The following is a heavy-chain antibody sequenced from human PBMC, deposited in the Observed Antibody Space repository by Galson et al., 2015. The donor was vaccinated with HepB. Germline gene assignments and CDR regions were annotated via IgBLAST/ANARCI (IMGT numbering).Heavy chain of an antibody. CDR1: GFTFDDYA. D-gene: IGHD3-22*01. V-gene: IGHV3-9*01. CDR2: VNWKSGNI. J-gene: IGHJ3*01. CDR3: AIASYSYESTGYGFAFDV. Sequence: LSLSCAASGFTFDDYAMHWVRQAPGKGLEWVSGVNWKSGNIGYADSVKGRFTISRDNAKTSLYLQMNSLRAEDTALYYCAIASYSYESTGYGFAFDVWGQGTMVTVSS.